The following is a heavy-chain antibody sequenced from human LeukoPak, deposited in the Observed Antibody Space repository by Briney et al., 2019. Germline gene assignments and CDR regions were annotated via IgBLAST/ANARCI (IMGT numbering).Heavy chain of an antibody. CDR2: INPNSSGT. Sequence: ASVKVSCKASGYTFTGYYMHWVRQAPGQGLEWMGRINPNSSGTNYAQKFQGRVTMTRDTSISTAYMELSRLRSDDTAVYYCARDPEGIAAAGSYYFDYWGQGTLVTVSS. CDR3: ARDPEGIAAAGSYYFDY. J-gene: IGHJ4*02. D-gene: IGHD6-13*01. CDR1: GYTFTGYY. V-gene: IGHV1-2*06.